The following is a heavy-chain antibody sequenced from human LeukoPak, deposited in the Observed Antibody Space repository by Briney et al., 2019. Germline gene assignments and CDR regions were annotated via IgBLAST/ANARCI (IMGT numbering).Heavy chain of an antibody. CDR3: AREGIGDAFDI. CDR1: GFTFSSYA. J-gene: IGHJ3*02. V-gene: IGHV3-21*01. Sequence: GRSLRLSCAASGFTFSSYAMHWVRQAPGKGLEWVSSISSSSSYIYYAGSVKGRFTISRDNAKNSLYLQMNSLRAEDTAVYYCAREGIGDAFDIWGQGTMITVSS. CDR2: ISSSSSYI. D-gene: IGHD2/OR15-2a*01.